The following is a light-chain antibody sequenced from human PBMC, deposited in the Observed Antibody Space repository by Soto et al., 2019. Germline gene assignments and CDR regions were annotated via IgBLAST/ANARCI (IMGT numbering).Light chain of an antibody. V-gene: IGKV1-16*02. Sequence: DIQMTQSPSSLSASVGDRVTITCRPSQGISNYLAWSQQKPGKAPKSLIYDASSLRSGVPSKFSGSGFGTEFTLTISSLQPEDFATYYCQQYSTYPITFGQGTRLEIK. CDR3: QQYSTYPIT. J-gene: IGKJ5*01. CDR2: DAS. CDR1: QGISNY.